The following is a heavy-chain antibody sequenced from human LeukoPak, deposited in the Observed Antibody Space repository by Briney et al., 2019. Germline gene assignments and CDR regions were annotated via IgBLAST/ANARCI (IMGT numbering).Heavy chain of an antibody. D-gene: IGHD2-2*01. J-gene: IGHJ3*02. CDR3: VTTRYLVI. CDR2: IKQDGSEK. CDR1: GFTFSSYW. V-gene: IGHV3-7*01. Sequence: GGSLRLSCAASGFTFSSYWMSWVRQAPGKGLEWVANIKQDGSEKYYVDSVKGRFIISRDNAKNSLYLQMNSLGAEDTAVYYCVTTRYLVIWGQGTMVTVSS.